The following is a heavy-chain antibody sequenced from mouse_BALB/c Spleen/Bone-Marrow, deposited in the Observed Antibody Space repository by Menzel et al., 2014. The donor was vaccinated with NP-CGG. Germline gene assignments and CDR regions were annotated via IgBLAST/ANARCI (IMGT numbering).Heavy chain of an antibody. V-gene: IGHV1-80*01. D-gene: IGHD2-1*01. Sequence: VKLVESGAELVRPGSSVKISCKASGYALSTYWMNWVKQRPGQGLEWIGQIYPGNGNADYNGKFKDKATLTADKSSRTAYMHLSSLTSEDSAVYFCSRGGNYGTYWGQGTLVTVSA. J-gene: IGHJ3*01. CDR3: SRGGNYGTY. CDR1: GYALSTYW. CDR2: IYPGNGNA.